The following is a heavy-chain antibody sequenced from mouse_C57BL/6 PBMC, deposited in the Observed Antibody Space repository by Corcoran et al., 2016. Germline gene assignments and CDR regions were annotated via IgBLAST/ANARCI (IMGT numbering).Heavy chain of an antibody. CDR2: IDPETGGT. J-gene: IGHJ1*03. Sequence: QVQLQQSGAELVRPGASVTLSCKASGYTFTDYEMHWVKQTPVHGLEWIGAIDPETGGTAYNQKFKGKAILTADKSSSTAYMELRSLTSEDSAVYYCTTIYYGYDDGVWGTGTTVTVSS. CDR1: GYTFTDYE. V-gene: IGHV1-15*01. CDR3: TTIYYGYDDGV. D-gene: IGHD2-2*01.